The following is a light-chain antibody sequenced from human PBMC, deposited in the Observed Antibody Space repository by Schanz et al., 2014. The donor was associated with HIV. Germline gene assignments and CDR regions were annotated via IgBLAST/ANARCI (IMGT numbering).Light chain of an antibody. Sequence: QSALTQPASVSGSPGQSITMSCTGASSDVGHYKSVSWYQHHPGEAPKLMIYDVGNRPSGVSDRFSGSKSDYTASLTISGLQPEDEADYYCISYTSDTVLFGGGTKLTVL. CDR3: ISYTSDTVL. CDR1: SSDVGHYKS. V-gene: IGLV2-14*03. CDR2: DVG. J-gene: IGLJ2*01.